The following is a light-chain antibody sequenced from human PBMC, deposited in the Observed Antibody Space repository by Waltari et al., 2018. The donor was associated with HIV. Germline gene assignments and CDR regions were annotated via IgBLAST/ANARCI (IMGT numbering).Light chain of an antibody. CDR3: MQALQTPLT. CDR1: QSLLHSNGYND. CDR2: LGS. V-gene: IGKV2-28*01. Sequence: IVLTQSPLSLPVTPGEQRPLSLSYSQSLLHSNGYNDLDWYLQKPGQFPQLLSYLGSNRASGVPDRFSGSGSGTDFTLKISRVEAEDVGVYYCMQALQTPLTFGGGIKVEIK. J-gene: IGKJ4*01.